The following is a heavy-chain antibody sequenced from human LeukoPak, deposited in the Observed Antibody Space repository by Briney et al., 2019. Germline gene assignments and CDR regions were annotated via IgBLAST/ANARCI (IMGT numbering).Heavy chain of an antibody. CDR3: ASPVITTGYQPGY. V-gene: IGHV3-7*01. CDR1: GFTFSGFW. J-gene: IGHJ4*02. Sequence: GGSLRLSCAASGFTFSGFWMTWVRQAPGKGLEWVANINEDGSEKYNVDSVKGRCTISRDNAKKSLSLQMNSLRAEDTAVYYCASPVITTGYQPGYWGQGTLVTVSS. D-gene: IGHD3-9*01. CDR2: INEDGSEK.